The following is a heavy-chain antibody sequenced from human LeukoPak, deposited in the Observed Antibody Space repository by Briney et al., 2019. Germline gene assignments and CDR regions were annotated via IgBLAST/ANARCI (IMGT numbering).Heavy chain of an antibody. V-gene: IGHV3-23*01. D-gene: IGHD6-6*01. J-gene: IGHJ3*02. CDR2: ISGSGGST. CDR1: GFTFSSYA. CDR3: ARYSSSNQDAFGI. Sequence: RGSLGLSCAASGFTFSSYAMSWVRQAPGKGLEWVSAISGSGGSTYYADSVKGRFTISRDNSKNTLYLQMNSLRAEDTAVYYCARYSSSNQDAFGIWGQGTMVTVSS.